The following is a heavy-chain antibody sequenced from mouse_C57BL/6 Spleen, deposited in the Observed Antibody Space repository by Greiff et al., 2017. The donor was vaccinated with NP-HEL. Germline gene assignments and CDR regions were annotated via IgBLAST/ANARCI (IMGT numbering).Heavy chain of an antibody. D-gene: IGHD1-1*01. J-gene: IGHJ4*01. V-gene: IGHV5-9*01. Sequence: EVQLVESGGGLVKPGGSLKLSCAASGFTFSSYTMSWVRQTPEKRLEWVATISGGGGNTYYPDSVKGRFTISRDNAKNTLYLQMSSLRSEDTALYYCARDLRAYAMDYWGQGTSVTVSS. CDR2: ISGGGGNT. CDR3: ARDLRAYAMDY. CDR1: GFTFSSYT.